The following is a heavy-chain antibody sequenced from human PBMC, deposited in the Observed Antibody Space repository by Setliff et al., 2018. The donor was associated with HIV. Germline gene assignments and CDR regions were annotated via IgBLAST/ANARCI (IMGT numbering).Heavy chain of an antibody. D-gene: IGHD3-10*01. Sequence: SVKVSCKASGGTFSSYAISWVRQAPGQGLEWMGGIIPLLGIANYAQKFQGRVTITADKSTSTAYMELSSLRSEDTAVYYCARRGNYYASAFDYWGQGTLVTVSS. CDR2: IIPLLGIA. V-gene: IGHV1-69*10. CDR1: GGTFSSYA. J-gene: IGHJ4*02. CDR3: ARRGNYYASAFDY.